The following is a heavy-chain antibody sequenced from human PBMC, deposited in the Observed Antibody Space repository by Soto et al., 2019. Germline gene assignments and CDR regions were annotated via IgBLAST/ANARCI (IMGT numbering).Heavy chain of an antibody. D-gene: IGHD1-1*01. V-gene: IGHV4-59*01. J-gene: IGHJ4*02. CDR2: IDSSGST. CDR3: ARASPRYCGNWYDLLDV. CDR1: GGSIRNYY. Sequence: PSETLSLTCRVSGGSIRNYYWSWIRQSPGKGPVWIGHIDSSGSTKYNPSLQSRVSISSDTSNNQFSLTLRSVSAADTAVYFCARASPRYCGNWYDLLDVWGQGTLVTVSS.